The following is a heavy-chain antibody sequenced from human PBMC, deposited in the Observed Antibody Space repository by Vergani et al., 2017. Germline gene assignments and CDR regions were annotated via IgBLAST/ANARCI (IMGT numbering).Heavy chain of an antibody. J-gene: IGHJ1*01. CDR1: GFTSSYYG. CDR2: ISYDGTQK. D-gene: IGHD1-1*01. CDR3: ATKSCGTPGCQIVYFRE. V-gene: IGHV3-30*03. Sequence: QVHLVESGGGVVQPGGSLRLSCVVSGFTSSYYGMHWVRQAPGKGLEWVAVISYDGTQKYYADSVKGRFTISRDNSKSTLYLQMNSLRTEDTAVYYCATKSCGTPGCQIVYFREWGQGTLVTVSS.